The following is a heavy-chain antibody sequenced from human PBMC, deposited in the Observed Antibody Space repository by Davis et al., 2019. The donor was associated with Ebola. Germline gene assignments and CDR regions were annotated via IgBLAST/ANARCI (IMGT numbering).Heavy chain of an antibody. CDR1: GFTFTGFY. D-gene: IGHD2/OR15-2a*01. Sequence: AASVKVSCKTSGFTFTGFYIHWVRQAPGQGLQWMGRITPSSGATNYAQKFQGRVTMTRDTSINTAYMELSSLRSDDTGIYYCARDLEYSFDHWGQGTLVTVSS. CDR3: ARDLEYSFDH. CDR2: ITPSSGAT. J-gene: IGHJ4*02. V-gene: IGHV1-2*05.